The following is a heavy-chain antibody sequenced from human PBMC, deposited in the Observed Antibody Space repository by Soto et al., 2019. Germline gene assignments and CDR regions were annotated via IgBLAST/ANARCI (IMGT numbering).Heavy chain of an antibody. J-gene: IGHJ4*02. CDR1: GFSISTHA. V-gene: IGHV3-23*01. CDR2: FSGRSGDT. Sequence: PGGSLRLSCVASGFSISTHALTWVRQAPGKGLEWVSSFSGRSGDTYYAAPVKGRFTISGDSSKNTVILQMNNLRADDTALYYCAWDSSAWPNYFDSWGQGIQVTVSS. D-gene: IGHD6-19*01. CDR3: AWDSSAWPNYFDS.